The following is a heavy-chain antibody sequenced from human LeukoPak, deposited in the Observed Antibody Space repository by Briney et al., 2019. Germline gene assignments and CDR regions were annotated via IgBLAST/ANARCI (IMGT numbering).Heavy chain of an antibody. CDR1: GYTFTGYY. CDR3: ARVNSSSWYGEIFDY. Sequence: ASVKVSCKASGYTFTGYYMHWVRQAPGQGLEWMGWINPNSGGTNYAQKFQGRVTMTRDTSISTAYMELSRLRSDDTAVYYCARVNSSSWYGEIFDYWGQGTLVTVSS. J-gene: IGHJ4*02. V-gene: IGHV1-2*02. CDR2: INPNSGGT. D-gene: IGHD6-13*01.